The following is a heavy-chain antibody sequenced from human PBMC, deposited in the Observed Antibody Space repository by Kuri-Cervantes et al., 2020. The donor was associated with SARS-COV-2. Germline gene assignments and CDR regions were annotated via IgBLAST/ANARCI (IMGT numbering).Heavy chain of an antibody. CDR2: IYHSGDT. V-gene: IGHV4-38-2*02. J-gene: IGHJ2*01. CDR1: GYSIRNGYY. D-gene: IGHD3-16*01. CDR3: ARDLLGFVRGFDL. Sequence: ESLKISCAVSGYSIRNGYYWGCIRQPPGKGLEWIGTIYHSGDTYNNPSLESRVTILVDTSKNQFSLRLSSVTAADTAVYFCARDLLGFVRGFDLWGRGALVTVSS.